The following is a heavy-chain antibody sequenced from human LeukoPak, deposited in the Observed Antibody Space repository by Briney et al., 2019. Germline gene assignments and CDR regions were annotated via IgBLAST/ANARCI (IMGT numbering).Heavy chain of an antibody. V-gene: IGHV3-23*01. CDR1: GFTFSSYA. CDR2: IGGSGVHT. D-gene: IGHD2-15*01. J-gene: IGHJ5*02. CDR3: ARAQTHPYCSGGSCRKNWFDP. Sequence: GGSLRLSCAASGFTFSSYAMSWVRQAPGKGLEWVSAIGGSGVHTYYADSAKGRFTISRDNSKSTLYLQMNNLRGEDTAVYYCARAQTHPYCSGGSCRKNWFDPWGQGTLVTVSS.